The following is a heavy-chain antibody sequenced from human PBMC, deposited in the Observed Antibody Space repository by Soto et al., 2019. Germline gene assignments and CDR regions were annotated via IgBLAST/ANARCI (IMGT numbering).Heavy chain of an antibody. J-gene: IGHJ2*01. CDR2: IIGSGGST. CDR3: AKDPDYGGDHWYFEL. D-gene: IGHD4-17*01. V-gene: IGHV3-23*01. CDR1: GFTFSSYA. Sequence: EVPLLESGGDLVHPGGSLRLSCAASGFTFSSYAMSWVRHAPGKGLEWVSDIIGSGGSTYYADSVKGRFTISRDNSKNTLFLQRNILRAEDTAVYYCAKDPDYGGDHWYFELWGRGTLVTVSS.